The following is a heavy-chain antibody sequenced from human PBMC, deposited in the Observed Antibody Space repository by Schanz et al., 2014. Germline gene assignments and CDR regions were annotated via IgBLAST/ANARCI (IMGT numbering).Heavy chain of an antibody. CDR2: FIPILDVG. Sequence: QVQLLQSGAEVKKPGASVKVSCKASGYTFISYGISWVRQARGQGLEWVGRFIPILDVGNYAQKFQGRVASTADKSTSTSYMELSSLRYEDTALYYCARGTMPGTFDIWGQGTMVTVSS. CDR3: ARGTMPGTFDI. D-gene: IGHD2-2*01. V-gene: IGHV1-69*09. J-gene: IGHJ3*02. CDR1: GYTFISYG.